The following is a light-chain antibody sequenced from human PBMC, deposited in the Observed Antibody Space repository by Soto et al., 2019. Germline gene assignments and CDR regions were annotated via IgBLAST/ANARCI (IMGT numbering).Light chain of an antibody. CDR1: SSDVGGYNY. CDR2: DVT. V-gene: IGLV2-14*03. CDR3: TSYTPSSPDLV. J-gene: IGLJ3*02. Sequence: QSALTQPASVSGSPGQSITISCTGTSSDVGGYNYVSWYQHHPGKAPKLMIYDVTNPPSGVSNRFSGSKSGNPASLTISGLQAEDQADYYCTSYTPSSPDLVFGGGTKVTVL.